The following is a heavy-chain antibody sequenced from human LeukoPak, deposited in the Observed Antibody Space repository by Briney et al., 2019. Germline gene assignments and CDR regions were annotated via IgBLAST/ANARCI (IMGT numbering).Heavy chain of an antibody. Sequence: GGSLRLSCAASGFTFSTYAMSWVRQAPGKGLEWGSSISASGGITHYADSVKGRFTISRNKSKNTLLLQMNSLRAEDTAVYYCAKDLMTEAWGYFDYWGQGTLVTVSS. CDR3: AKDLMTEAWGYFDY. J-gene: IGHJ4*02. V-gene: IGHV3-23*01. D-gene: IGHD2-8*01. CDR2: ISASGGIT. CDR1: GFTFSTYA.